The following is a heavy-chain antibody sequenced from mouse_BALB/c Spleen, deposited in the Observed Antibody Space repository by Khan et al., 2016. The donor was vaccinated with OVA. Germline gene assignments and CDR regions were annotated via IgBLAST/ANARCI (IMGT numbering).Heavy chain of an antibody. CDR3: ARTARIKY. D-gene: IGHD1-2*01. CDR1: GYSITSGYG. CDR2: ISYSGST. V-gene: IGHV3-2*02. Sequence: EVQLQESGPGLVKPSQSLSLTCTVTGYSITSGYGWNWIRQFPGNKLEWMGYISYSGSTNYNPSLKSRISITRDTSKNHFILQLNSVTTEDTATYYCARTARIKYWGQGTTLTVSS. J-gene: IGHJ2*01.